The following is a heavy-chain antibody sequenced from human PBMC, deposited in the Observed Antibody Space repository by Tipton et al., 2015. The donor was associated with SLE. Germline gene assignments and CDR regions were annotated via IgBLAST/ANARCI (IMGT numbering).Heavy chain of an antibody. Sequence: TLSLTCAVSGASIRTYYWSWIRQSPGKGLEWIGHMYHSGSTNYNPSLASRVTISIDKSKNQFSLELSSVTAADTAVYYCARSSPLYYYYYYMDVWGKGTTVTVSS. CDR1: GASIRTYY. CDR3: ARSSPLYYYYYYMDV. CDR2: MYHSGST. J-gene: IGHJ6*03. V-gene: IGHV4-59*01.